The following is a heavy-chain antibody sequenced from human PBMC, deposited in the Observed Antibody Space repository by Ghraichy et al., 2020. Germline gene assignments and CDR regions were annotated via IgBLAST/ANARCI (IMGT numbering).Heavy chain of an antibody. CDR2: INSDGSST. J-gene: IGHJ4*02. D-gene: IGHD4-23*01. CDR3: ARGDYGGNVLGY. Sequence: GGSLRLSCAASGFTFSSYWMHWVRQAPGKGLVWVSRINSDGSSTNYADSVKGRFTISRDNAKNTLYLQMNSLRAEDTAVYFCARGDYGGNVLGYWGQGTLVTVSS. CDR1: GFTFSSYW. V-gene: IGHV3-74*01.